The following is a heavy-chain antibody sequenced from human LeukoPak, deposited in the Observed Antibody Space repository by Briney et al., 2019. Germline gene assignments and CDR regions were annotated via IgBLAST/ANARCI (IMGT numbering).Heavy chain of an antibody. CDR2: ISSSSSYI. CDR1: GFTFSSYS. J-gene: IGHJ4*02. Sequence: GRSLRLSCAASGFTFSSYSMNWVRQAPGKGLEWVSSISSSSSYIYYADSVKGRFTISRDNAKNSLYLQMNSLRAEDTAVYYCARASSGWYGYYFDYWGQGTLVTVSS. D-gene: IGHD6-19*01. V-gene: IGHV3-21*01. CDR3: ARASSGWYGYYFDY.